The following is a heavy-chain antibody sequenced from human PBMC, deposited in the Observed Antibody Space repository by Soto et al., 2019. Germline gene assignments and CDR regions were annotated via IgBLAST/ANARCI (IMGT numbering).Heavy chain of an antibody. J-gene: IGHJ6*02. CDR2: IIPIFVTA. D-gene: IGHD5-12*01. CDR3: ARENSGYDGYYYYYGMDV. CDR1: GGTFSSYA. V-gene: IGHV1-69*13. Sequence: SVKVSCKASGGTFSSYAISWVRQAPGQGLEWMGGIIPIFVTANYAQKFQGRVTITADESTSTAYMELSSLRSEDTAVYYCARENSGYDGYYYYYGMDVWGQGTTFTVSS.